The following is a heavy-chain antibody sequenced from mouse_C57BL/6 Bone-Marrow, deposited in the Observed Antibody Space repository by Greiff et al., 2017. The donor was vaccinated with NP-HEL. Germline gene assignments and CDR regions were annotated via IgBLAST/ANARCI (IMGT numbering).Heavy chain of an antibody. CDR1: GYTFTSYW. CDR3: ARSIFPYAMDY. CDR2: IDPSDSYT. Sequence: QVQLQQPGAELVMPGASVKLSCKASGYTFTSYWMHWVKQRPGQGLEWIGEIDPSDSYTNYNQKFKGKATLTVDKSSSTAYMQLSSLTSEDSAVYYCARSIFPYAMDYWGQGTSVTVSS. J-gene: IGHJ4*01. V-gene: IGHV1-69*01.